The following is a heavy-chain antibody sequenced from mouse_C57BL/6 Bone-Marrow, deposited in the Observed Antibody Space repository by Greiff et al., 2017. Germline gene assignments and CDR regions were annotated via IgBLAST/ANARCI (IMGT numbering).Heavy chain of an antibody. J-gene: IGHJ4*01. Sequence: EVQVVESGGGLVKPGGSLKLSCAASGFTFSDYGMHWVRQAPETGLEWVAYISSGSSTISYADSVKGRSTISIANATNTPFLQMTSRRSEDTAMYYCARGENYDSSPLYAMDYWGQGTSVTVSS. V-gene: IGHV5-17*01. CDR1: GFTFSDYG. CDR2: ISSGSSTI. CDR3: ARGENYDSSPLYAMDY. D-gene: IGHD1-1*01.